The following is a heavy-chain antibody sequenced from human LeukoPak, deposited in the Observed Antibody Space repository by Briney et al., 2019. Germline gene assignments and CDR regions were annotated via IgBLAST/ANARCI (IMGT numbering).Heavy chain of an antibody. V-gene: IGHV3-11*01. CDR2: ISGDGTSI. CDR3: AREAVRSWGVPDY. J-gene: IGHJ4*02. Sequence: GGSLRLSCAASGFSLTDTYMNWIRQVPGKGLESVSYISGDGTSIFYADSVKGRFTVSRDLAKNSLHLQMTSLRVEDTAVYYCAREAVRSWGVPDYWGQGMLVTVSS. CDR1: GFSLTDTY. D-gene: IGHD3-16*01.